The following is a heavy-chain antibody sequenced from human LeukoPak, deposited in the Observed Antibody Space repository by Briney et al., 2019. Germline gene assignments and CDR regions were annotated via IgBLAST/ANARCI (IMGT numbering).Heavy chain of an antibody. V-gene: IGHV3-23*01. D-gene: IGHD5-18*01. CDR3: ARGYSYVPIPDY. Sequence: GGSLRLSCAASGFTFSSYAMSWVRQAPGKGLEWVSAISGSGGSTYYADSVKGRFTISRDNSKNTLYLQMNSLRAEDTAVYYCARGYSYVPIPDYWGQGTLVTVSS. CDR1: GFTFSSYA. CDR2: ISGSGGST. J-gene: IGHJ4*02.